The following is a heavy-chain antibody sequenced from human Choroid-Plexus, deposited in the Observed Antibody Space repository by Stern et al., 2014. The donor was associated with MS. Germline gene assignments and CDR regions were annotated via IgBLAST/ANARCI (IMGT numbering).Heavy chain of an antibody. CDR3: ARGQRGITIFGVVTDYYYLGMDV. Sequence: VQLVESEAEVKKPGASVKVSCKTSGYIFTGYYIHWVRQAPGQGLEWMAWINPNTGGTKYAQKVQGRVTMSRDTSISTAYVELSSLTTDDTAGYYWARGQRGITIFGVVTDYYYLGMDVWGQGTTVTVSS. CDR1: GYIFTGYY. V-gene: IGHV1-2*02. J-gene: IGHJ6*02. D-gene: IGHD3-3*01. CDR2: INPNTGGT.